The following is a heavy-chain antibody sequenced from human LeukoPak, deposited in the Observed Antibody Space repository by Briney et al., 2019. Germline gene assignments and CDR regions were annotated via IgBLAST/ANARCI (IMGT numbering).Heavy chain of an antibody. CDR1: GFTVSSNY. V-gene: IGHV3-53*01. Sequence: PGGSLRLSCAASGFTVSSNYMSWVRQAPGKGLEWVSIIYSGSSTYYADSVQGRFTISRDNSKNTQYLQMNSLRAEDTPVYYCARGRSFDPSGEGTLVTDSP. CDR3: ARGRSFDP. J-gene: IGHJ5*02. CDR2: IYSGSST.